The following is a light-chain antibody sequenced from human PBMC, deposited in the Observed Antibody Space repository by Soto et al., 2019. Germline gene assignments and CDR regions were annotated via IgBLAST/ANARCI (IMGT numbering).Light chain of an antibody. CDR2: GAS. Sequence: ETVMTQSPATLSVSPGEKVTLSCRASESLSRNLAWYQQKSSQAPRLLIYGASTRATGAPARFSVTGSGTEFKPATSSLQSDDVAMYVCEPYNNWPPFTCGGGTTVEIK. CDR3: EPYNNWPPFT. CDR1: ESLSRN. V-gene: IGKV3-15*01. J-gene: IGKJ4*01.